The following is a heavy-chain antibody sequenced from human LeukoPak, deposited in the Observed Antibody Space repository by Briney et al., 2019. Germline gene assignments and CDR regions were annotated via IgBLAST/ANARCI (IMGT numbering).Heavy chain of an antibody. CDR3: ARARSGYYYYLDY. CDR1: RFSFISYY. V-gene: IGHV3-13*01. J-gene: IGHJ4*02. CDR2: SGTAGDT. D-gene: IGHD3-22*01. Sequence: PGGSLRLSFAPCRFSFISYYMHWVRQATGKGLEGVSRSGTAGDTSYLGSVKGRFSISRENASDSFYIQMNSLAAGHPAVYYCARARSGYYYYLDYWGQGTLVTVSS.